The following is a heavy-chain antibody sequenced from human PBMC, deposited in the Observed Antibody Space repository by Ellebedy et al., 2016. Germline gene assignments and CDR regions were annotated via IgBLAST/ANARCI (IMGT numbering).Heavy chain of an antibody. CDR1: GIPFTTYS. CDR3: RQGHYADL. Sequence: GESLKISXAAAGIPFTTYSMFWVRQAPGKGLEWVSTISAGSDTTRLADSVKGRFTISRDTSKNSVYLRMNNLRVEDTAVYYCRQGHYADLWGQGTLVTVSS. J-gene: IGHJ4*02. V-gene: IGHV3-23*01. D-gene: IGHD4-17*01. CDR2: ISAGSDTT.